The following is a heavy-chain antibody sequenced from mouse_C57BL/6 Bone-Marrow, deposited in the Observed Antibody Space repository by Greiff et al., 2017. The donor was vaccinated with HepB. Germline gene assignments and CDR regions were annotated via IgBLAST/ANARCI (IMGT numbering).Heavy chain of an antibody. CDR1: GYTFTSYT. J-gene: IGHJ2*01. Sequence: VHLVESGAELARPGASVKMSCKASGYTFTSYTMHWVKQRPGQGLEWIGYINPSSGYTKYNQKFKDKATLTADKSSSTAYMQLSSLTSEDSAVYYCARWLITTAPFDYWGQGTTLTVSS. V-gene: IGHV1-4*01. CDR3: ARWLITTAPFDY. CDR2: INPSSGYT. D-gene: IGHD1-1*01.